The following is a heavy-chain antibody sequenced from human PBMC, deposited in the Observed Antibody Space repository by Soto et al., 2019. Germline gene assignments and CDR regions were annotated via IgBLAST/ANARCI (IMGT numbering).Heavy chain of an antibody. CDR3: AKDRGGDCPDNSCYFGADY. CDR1: GFTFSSYG. J-gene: IGHJ4*02. V-gene: IGHV3-30*18. Sequence: PGGSLRLSCVGSGFTFSSYGMHWVRQAPGKGLECVAVISDTGSSHYYAASVEGRFTISRENSKNTLSLHMDRLRVEDMSVYYCAKDRGGDCPDNSCYFGADYWGQGTPVTGSS. D-gene: IGHD2-2*01. CDR2: ISDTGSSH.